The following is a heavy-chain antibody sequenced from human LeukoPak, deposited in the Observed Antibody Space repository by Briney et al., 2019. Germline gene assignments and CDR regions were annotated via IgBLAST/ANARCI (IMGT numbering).Heavy chain of an antibody. CDR3: AKRYCSSTSCREFDY. CDR1: GFTFSSYA. J-gene: IGHJ4*02. D-gene: IGHD2-2*01. V-gene: IGHV3-23*01. Sequence: PGGSLRLSCAASGFTFSSYAMSWVRQAPGKGLEWVSAISGSGGSSYYADSVMGRFNISRDNSKNTLYLQMNSLRAEDTAVYYCAKRYCSSTSCREFDYWGQGTLVTVSS. CDR2: ISGSGGSS.